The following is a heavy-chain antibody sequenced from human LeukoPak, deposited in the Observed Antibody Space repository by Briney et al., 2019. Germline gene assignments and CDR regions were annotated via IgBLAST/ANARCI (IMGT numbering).Heavy chain of an antibody. CDR2: SYYSGST. J-gene: IGHJ5*02. CDR1: GGSISSSGYY. CDR3: ARLLTYYDILTGYSFSWFDP. Sequence: PSETLSLTCTVSGGSISSSGYYWGWIRQPPGKGLEWIESSYYSGSTYDNSYLKSRVTISVDTSKNQFSLKLSSVTAADTAVYYCARLLTYYDILTGYSFSWFDPWGQGTLVTVSS. V-gene: IGHV4-39*01. D-gene: IGHD3-9*01.